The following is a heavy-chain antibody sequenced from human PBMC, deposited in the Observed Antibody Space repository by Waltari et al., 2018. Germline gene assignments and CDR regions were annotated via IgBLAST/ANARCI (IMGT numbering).Heavy chain of an antibody. V-gene: IGHV1-2*06. Sequence: QVQLMQSGAEVKKPGASVKVSCKASGYTFTGYYLHWVRQNPGQGLEWMGRIQSNSGGANFAQKFQGRVTMTRDTSTSTVYMELSRLTFDDTAVYYCARDQSMTNYYYGMDVWGQGTTVTVS. J-gene: IGHJ6*02. CDR3: ARDQSMTNYYYGMDV. CDR1: GYTFTGYY. CDR2: IQSNSGGA.